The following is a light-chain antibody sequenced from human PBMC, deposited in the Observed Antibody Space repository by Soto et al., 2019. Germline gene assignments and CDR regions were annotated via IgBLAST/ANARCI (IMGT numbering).Light chain of an antibody. V-gene: IGKV3-20*01. CDR1: QSVNLNY. J-gene: IGKJ3*01. Sequence: EIVLTQSPGTLSLSPGERATLSCRASQSVNLNYVAWYQQKPGQAPRLLIYGASSRATGIPDRFSGSGSGTEFTLTVNRLEPEDVAVYYCQQYGRSSFTFGPGTKVDIK. CDR3: QQYGRSSFT. CDR2: GAS.